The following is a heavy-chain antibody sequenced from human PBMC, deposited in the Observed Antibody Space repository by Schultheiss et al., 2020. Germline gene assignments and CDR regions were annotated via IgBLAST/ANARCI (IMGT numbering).Heavy chain of an antibody. CDR3: ARDYYDSSGYLFDY. J-gene: IGHJ4*02. CDR2: ISYDGSNK. D-gene: IGHD3-22*01. CDR1: GVTFSSHA. V-gene: IGHV3-30-3*01. Sequence: GGSLRLSCAASGVTFSSHAMHWVRQAPGKGLEWVAVISYDGSNKYNADSVKGRFTISRDNSKNTLYLQMNSLRAEDTAVYYCARDYYDSSGYLFDYWGQGHLVTVAS.